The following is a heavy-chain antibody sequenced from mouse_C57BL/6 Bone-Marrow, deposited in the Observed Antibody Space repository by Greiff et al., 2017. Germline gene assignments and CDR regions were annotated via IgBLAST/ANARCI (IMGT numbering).Heavy chain of an antibody. D-gene: IGHD2-1*01. CDR1: GFNIKDDY. V-gene: IGHV14-4*01. Sequence: VHVKQSGAELVRPGASVKLSCTASGFNIKDDYMHWVKQRPEQGLEWIGWIDPENGDTEYASEFQGKATITADTSSNTAYLQLSSLTSEDTAVYYCTTLYYGNSFDYWGQGTTLTGAS. CDR3: TTLYYGNSFDY. CDR2: IDPENGDT. J-gene: IGHJ2*01.